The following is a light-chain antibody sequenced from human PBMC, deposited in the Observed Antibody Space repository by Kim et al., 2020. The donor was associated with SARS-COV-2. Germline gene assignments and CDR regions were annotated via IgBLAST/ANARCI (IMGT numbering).Light chain of an antibody. CDR3: QVLDYGSDHLVV. J-gene: IGLJ2*01. Sequence: GETAWSTCGGNNIGSKSVHWHQQQPGRAPILVIYYDNDRPSGIPERFSGSNSSNTATLTISRVEAGNEADDYCQVLDYGSDHLVVFGGGTQLTVL. CDR1: NIGSKS. V-gene: IGLV3-21*04. CDR2: YDN.